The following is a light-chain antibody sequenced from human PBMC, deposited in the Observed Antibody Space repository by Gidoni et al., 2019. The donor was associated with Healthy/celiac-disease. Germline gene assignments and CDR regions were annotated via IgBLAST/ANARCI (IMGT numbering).Light chain of an antibody. CDR1: QSVSSSY. CDR3: QRSGSSPGCT. Sequence: IVLTQSPGTLSLSPGARATLSCRASQSVSSSYLAWYQQKPGQAPRLLIYGASSTATGIPDRFRGSGSGTDFTLSISRLEPEDFAVYYCQRSGSSPGCTSXQXTKVEIK. V-gene: IGKV3-20*01. J-gene: IGKJ1*01. CDR2: GAS.